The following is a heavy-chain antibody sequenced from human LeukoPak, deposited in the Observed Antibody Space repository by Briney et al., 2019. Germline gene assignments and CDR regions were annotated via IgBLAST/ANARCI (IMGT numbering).Heavy chain of an antibody. CDR2: INHSGST. CDR3: ARGPYY. Sequence: SETLSLTCAVYGGSFSGYYWSWIRQPLGKGLEWTGEINHSGSTNYNPSLKSRVTISVDTSKNQFSLKLSSVTAADTAVYYCARGPYYWGQGTLVTVSS. J-gene: IGHJ4*02. V-gene: IGHV4-34*01. CDR1: GGSFSGYY.